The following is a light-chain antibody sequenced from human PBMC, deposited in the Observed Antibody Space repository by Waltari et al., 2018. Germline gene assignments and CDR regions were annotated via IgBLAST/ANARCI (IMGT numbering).Light chain of an antibody. CDR2: DVS. Sequence: QSALTHPASVSGSPGQSLPISCTATGSAVGAYTYLSWYQQHTGAAPKLIIYDVSNRPSGVPHRFSGSKSGNTASLTISGLQTEDEADYYCCSYSISNIVFGSGTKVTVL. J-gene: IGLJ1*01. V-gene: IGLV2-14*03. CDR3: CSYSISNIV. CDR1: GSAVGAYTY.